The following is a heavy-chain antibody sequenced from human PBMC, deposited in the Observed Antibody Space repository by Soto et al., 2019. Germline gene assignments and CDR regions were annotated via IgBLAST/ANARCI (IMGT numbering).Heavy chain of an antibody. V-gene: IGHV3-48*02. CDR2: ISSSSSTI. Sequence: GGSLRLSCAASGFTFSSYSMNWVRQAPGKGLEWVSYISSSSSTIYYADSVKGRFTISRDNAKNPLYLQMNSLRDEDTAVYYCARGYYDFWSGYYSPAPGYGMDVWGQGTTVTVSS. J-gene: IGHJ6*02. D-gene: IGHD3-3*01. CDR1: GFTFSSYS. CDR3: ARGYYDFWSGYYSPAPGYGMDV.